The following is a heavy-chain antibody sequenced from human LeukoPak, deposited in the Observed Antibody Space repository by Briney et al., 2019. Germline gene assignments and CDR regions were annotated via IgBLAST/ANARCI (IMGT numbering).Heavy chain of an antibody. CDR3: ARRRGGSNYYDSSGYSDY. V-gene: IGHV5-51*01. D-gene: IGHD3-22*01. CDR1: GYSFTSYW. J-gene: IGHJ4*02. CDR2: IYPGDSDT. Sequence: GESLQISCKGSGYSFTSYWIGWVRPLPGKGLEWMGIIYPGDSDTRYSPSFQGQVTISADKSISTAYLQWSSLKASDTAMYYCARRRGGSNYYDSSGYSDYWGQGTLVTVSS.